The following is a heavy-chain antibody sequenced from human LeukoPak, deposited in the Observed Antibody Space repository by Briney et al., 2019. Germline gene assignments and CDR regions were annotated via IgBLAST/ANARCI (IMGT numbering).Heavy chain of an antibody. CDR3: AREPSLSSWYFDY. CDR2: IWYDGSNE. V-gene: IGHV3-33*01. Sequence: GGSLRLSWAAAAFTFVSYGVDWVRQAPGKGPEWVAVIWYDGSNEYYADSVKGRFTISRDNSKNMLYLQMNSLRAEDTALYYCAREPSLSSWYFDYWGQGTLVTVSS. D-gene: IGHD2-15*01. J-gene: IGHJ4*02. CDR1: AFTFVSYG.